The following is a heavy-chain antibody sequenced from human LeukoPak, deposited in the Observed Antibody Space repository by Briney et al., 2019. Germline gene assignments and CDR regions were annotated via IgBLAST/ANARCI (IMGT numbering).Heavy chain of an antibody. CDR1: GGSISSHH. Sequence: SETLSLNCNATGGSISSHHWSLIRKPPRKKLEWIGYIYYSGSTKYKPSLKSRVTISVDTSRNQFSLKLSSVTAADTAVYYCARGRFLDAFDIWGQGTMVTVSS. J-gene: IGHJ3*02. CDR3: ARGRFLDAFDI. D-gene: IGHD3-3*01. CDR2: IYYSGST. V-gene: IGHV4-59*11.